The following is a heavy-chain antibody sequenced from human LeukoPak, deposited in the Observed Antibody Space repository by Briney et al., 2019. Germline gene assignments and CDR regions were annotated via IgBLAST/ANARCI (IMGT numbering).Heavy chain of an antibody. CDR2: MNPNSGNT. Sequence: ASVKVSCKASGYTFTSYDINWVRQATGQGLEWMGWMNPNSGNTGYAQKFQGRVTITRNTSISTAYMELSSLRSEDTAIYYCARMYYYDRSGSHINWFDPWGQGTLVTVSS. V-gene: IGHV1-8*03. CDR1: GYTFTSYD. D-gene: IGHD3-22*01. J-gene: IGHJ5*02. CDR3: ARMYYYDRSGSHINWFDP.